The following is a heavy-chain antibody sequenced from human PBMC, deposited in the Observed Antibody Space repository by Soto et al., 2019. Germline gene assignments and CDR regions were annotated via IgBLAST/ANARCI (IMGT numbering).Heavy chain of an antibody. Sequence: QVLLVQSGAEVKKPGASVKVSCKASGYTFNSYGVSWVRQAPGQGLEWMGWISAYNGTTKYSQNLQGRVTMTIDTTTSSAYLEVRSLRSDDTAIYYCARYFWSGQLPFYFDQWGQGTLVTVSS. V-gene: IGHV1-18*01. CDR1: GYTFNSYG. D-gene: IGHD3-3*01. J-gene: IGHJ4*02. CDR3: ARYFWSGQLPFYFDQ. CDR2: ISAYNGTT.